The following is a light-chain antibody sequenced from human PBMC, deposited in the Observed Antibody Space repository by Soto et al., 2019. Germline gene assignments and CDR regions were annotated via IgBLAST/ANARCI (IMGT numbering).Light chain of an antibody. V-gene: IGLV2-14*01. Sequence: QSALTQPASVSGSPGQSITISCTGTSSDVGGYNYVSWYQQHPGKAPKLMIYEVSNRPSGVSNRFSGSKSGNTASLTISRLQPEDEADYYCSSYTSNNFYVFGTGTKVT. CDR1: SSDVGGYNY. J-gene: IGLJ1*01. CDR3: SSYTSNNFYV. CDR2: EVS.